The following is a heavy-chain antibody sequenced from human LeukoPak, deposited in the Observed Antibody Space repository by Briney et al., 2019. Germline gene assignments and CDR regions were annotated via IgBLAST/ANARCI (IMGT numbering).Heavy chain of an antibody. Sequence: GGSLRLSCAASGFTFSDYYMNWIRQAPGKGLESVSYISSSSATIFYADSVKGRFTISRDNAKNSLYLQMNSLRPEDTAVYFCARDRHVPGLYYYYMDVWGKGTTVTVSS. D-gene: IGHD6-6*01. CDR2: ISSSSATI. V-gene: IGHV3-11*04. CDR1: GFTFSDYY. CDR3: ARDRHVPGLYYYYMDV. J-gene: IGHJ6*03.